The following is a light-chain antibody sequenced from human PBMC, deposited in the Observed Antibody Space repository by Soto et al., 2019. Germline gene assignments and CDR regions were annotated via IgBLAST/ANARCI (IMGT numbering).Light chain of an antibody. V-gene: IGKV3-20*01. Sequence: EIVLTQSPGTLSLSPGERATLSCSASQSVSSSYLAWYQQKPGHAPRLLIYGASSRATGIPDRFSGSGSGTDFTLTISRLDPEDFAVYYCQQYGSSHPTFGQGTKVEIK. CDR3: QQYGSSHPT. CDR2: GAS. CDR1: QSVSSSY. J-gene: IGKJ1*01.